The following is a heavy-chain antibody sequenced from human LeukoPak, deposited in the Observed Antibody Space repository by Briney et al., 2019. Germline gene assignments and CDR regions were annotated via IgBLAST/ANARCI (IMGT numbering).Heavy chain of an antibody. J-gene: IGHJ4*02. V-gene: IGHV4-4*07. Sequence: PSETLSLTCTVSGDSISSFYWNCLRHPAGKGLEWIRRIYISGSSNYNPALKSRVTMSVDKSKHQFSLKLKSVTAADTAVYYCAKDRMVGATFSSFDYWGQGALVTVSS. CDR2: IYISGSS. D-gene: IGHD1-26*01. CDR1: GDSISSFY. CDR3: AKDRMVGATFSSFDY.